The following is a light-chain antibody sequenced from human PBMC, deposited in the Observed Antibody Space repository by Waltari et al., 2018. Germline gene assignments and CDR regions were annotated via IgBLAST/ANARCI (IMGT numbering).Light chain of an antibody. CDR2: DAS. CDR3: QEHVTYWA. Sequence: DIQMTQSPSTLSASVGDRVTITCRASQSISASLAWYQQKPGKAPKLLIYDASSLESGVPSRFSGSGSGTEFTLTISSLQPDDFATYYCQEHVTYWAFGQGTKVEMK. J-gene: IGKJ1*01. V-gene: IGKV1-5*01. CDR1: QSISAS.